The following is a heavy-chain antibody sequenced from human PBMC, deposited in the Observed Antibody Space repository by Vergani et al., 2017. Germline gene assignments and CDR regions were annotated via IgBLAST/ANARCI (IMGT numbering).Heavy chain of an antibody. J-gene: IGHJ4*02. CDR1: GFTFSSYS. D-gene: IGHD6-19*01. Sequence: EVQLVESGGGLVKPGGSLRLSCAASGFTFSSYSMNWVRQAPGKGLEWVSSISSSSSYIYYADSVKGRFTISRDNAKNSLYLQMNSLRAEDTAVYYRANGIAVAGTDYWGQGTLVTVSS. V-gene: IGHV3-21*01. CDR3: ANGIAVAGTDY. CDR2: ISSSSSYI.